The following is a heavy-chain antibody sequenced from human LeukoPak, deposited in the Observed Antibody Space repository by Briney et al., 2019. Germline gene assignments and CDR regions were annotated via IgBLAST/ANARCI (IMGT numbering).Heavy chain of an antibody. Sequence: GESLKISCKGSGYSFTSYWIGWVRQMPGKGLEWMGIVYPGDCDTRYSPSFQGQVTISADESISTSYLQSSHPKTPDTAMYYCARLGYCSGGNCYSGYMDVWGKGNTVTVSS. J-gene: IGHJ6*03. CDR2: VYPGDCDT. V-gene: IGHV5-51*01. CDR1: GYSFTSYW. CDR3: ARLGYCSGGNCYSGYMDV. D-gene: IGHD2-15*01.